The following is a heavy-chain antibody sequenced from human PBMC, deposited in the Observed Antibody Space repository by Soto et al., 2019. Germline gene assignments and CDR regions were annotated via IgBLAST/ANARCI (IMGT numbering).Heavy chain of an antibody. Sequence: PGGSLRLSCAASGFTFSSYGMHWVRQAQGKGLEWVAVIWYDGSNKYYADSVKGRFTISRDNSKNTLYLQMNSLRAEDTAVYYCARVGLPAAINPYYYYGMDVWGQGTTVTVSS. J-gene: IGHJ6*02. CDR2: IWYDGSNK. V-gene: IGHV3-33*01. CDR3: ARVGLPAAINPYYYYGMDV. D-gene: IGHD2-2*01. CDR1: GFTFSSYG.